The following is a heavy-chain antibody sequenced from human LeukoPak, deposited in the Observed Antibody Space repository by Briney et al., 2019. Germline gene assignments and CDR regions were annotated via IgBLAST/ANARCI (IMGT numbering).Heavy chain of an antibody. D-gene: IGHD1-1*01. CDR2: ISHSCDIT. CDR3: ARVPDITARPCDS. CDR1: GGSFSNYY. J-gene: IGHJ4*02. Sequence: PSETLSLTCAVYGGSFSNYYWTWVRQTPGKGLEWIGEISHSCDITNYKPSLQSRVTISVDSSKKQFSLKLTSVTAADTGLYYCARVPDITARPCDSWGPGTRVTVS. V-gene: IGHV4-34*01.